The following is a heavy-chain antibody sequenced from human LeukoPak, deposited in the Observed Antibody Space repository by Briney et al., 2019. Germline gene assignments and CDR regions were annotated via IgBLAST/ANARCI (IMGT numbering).Heavy chain of an antibody. V-gene: IGHV5-51*01. Sequence: GESLKISCKGSGYSFTNYWIAWLRQMPGKGLKWMGIVYPDDSDARYNPSFQGQVTISADKSISTAYLQWSSLEASDTAIFYCARQSASVLTKTGGLYYFDFWGQGTLVTVSS. CDR2: VYPDDSDA. CDR3: ARQSASVLTKTGGLYYFDF. CDR1: GYSFTNYW. D-gene: IGHD3-16*01. J-gene: IGHJ4*02.